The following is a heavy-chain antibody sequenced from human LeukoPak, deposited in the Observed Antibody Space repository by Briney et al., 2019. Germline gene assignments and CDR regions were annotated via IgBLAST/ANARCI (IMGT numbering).Heavy chain of an antibody. CDR2: FKSKTDGGTT. D-gene: IGHD5-12*01. V-gene: IGHV3-15*01. CDR3: TAGTGYSDRDY. Sequence: GGSLRLSCAASGFTFSNAWMSWVRQAPGKGLEWVGRFKSKTDGGTTDYAAPVRGRFTISRDDSKNTLYLQMNSLRTEDTAVYYCTAGTGYSDRDYWGQGTLVTVSS. CDR1: GFTFSNAW. J-gene: IGHJ4*02.